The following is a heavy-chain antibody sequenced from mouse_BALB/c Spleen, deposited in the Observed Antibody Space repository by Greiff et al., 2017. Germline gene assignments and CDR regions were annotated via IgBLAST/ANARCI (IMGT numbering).Heavy chain of an antibody. Sequence: EVQVVESGGGLVKPGGSLKLSCAASGFTFSSYAMSWVRQTPEKRLEWVASISSGGSTYYPDSVKGRFTISRDNARNILYLQMSSLRSEDTAMYYCARVSNYNAMDYWGQGTSVTVSS. CDR1: GFTFSSYA. CDR2: ISSGGST. D-gene: IGHD2-5*01. V-gene: IGHV5-6-5*01. J-gene: IGHJ4*01. CDR3: ARVSNYNAMDY.